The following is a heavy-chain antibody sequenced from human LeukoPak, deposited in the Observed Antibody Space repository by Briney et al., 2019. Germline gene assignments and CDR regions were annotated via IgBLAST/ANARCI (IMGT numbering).Heavy chain of an antibody. J-gene: IGHJ4*01. CDR3: ARRGGSSWSSFDY. CDR1: GFIFNNYA. V-gene: IGHV3-23*01. CDR2: ISGLGGSA. Sequence: GGSLRLSCVASGFIFNNYAMNWVRQAPGKGLEWVSGISGLGGSAYYAASVKGRFIISRDNSGNTLFFQLTNLRVEDTAVYYCARRGGSSWSSFDYWGHGTLVTVSS. D-gene: IGHD6-13*01.